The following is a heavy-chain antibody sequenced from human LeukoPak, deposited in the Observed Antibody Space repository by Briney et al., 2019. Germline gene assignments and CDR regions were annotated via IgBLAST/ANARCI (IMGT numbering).Heavy chain of an antibody. CDR2: ISGSGGST. Sequence: GSLRLSCAASGFTFSSYAMSWVRQAPGKGLEWVSAISGSGGSTYYADSVKGRFTISRDSSKNTLYLQMNSLRAEDTAVYYCAKSKGSGYDWDYWGQGTLVTVSS. V-gene: IGHV3-23*01. CDR1: GFTFSSYA. J-gene: IGHJ4*02. D-gene: IGHD5-12*01. CDR3: AKSKGSGYDWDY.